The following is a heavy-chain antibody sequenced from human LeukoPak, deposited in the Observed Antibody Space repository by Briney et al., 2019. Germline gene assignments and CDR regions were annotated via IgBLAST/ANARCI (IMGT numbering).Heavy chain of an antibody. V-gene: IGHV3-30*03. CDR3: ARASYYYGSGSYPFDY. J-gene: IGHJ4*02. D-gene: IGHD3-10*01. CDR1: GFTFSSYT. CDR2: ISYDGSDK. Sequence: GGSLRLSCAASGFTFSSYTMNWVRQAPGKGLEWVAVISYDGSDKYYADSVKGRFTISRDNSKNTLYLQMNSLRAEDTAVYYCARASYYYGSGSYPFDYWGQGTLVTVSS.